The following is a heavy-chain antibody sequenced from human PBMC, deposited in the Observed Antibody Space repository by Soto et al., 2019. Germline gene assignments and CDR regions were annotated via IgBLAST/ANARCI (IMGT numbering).Heavy chain of an antibody. Sequence: SVKVSCKASGDTFSTYAISWVRQAPGQGLEWMGGIIPMFGTANYAQKFQGRVTIIADASTSTSYMELSTLRSEDTAVYYCATSSRSHCRGETCYENWFAPWGQGTLVTSPQ. CDR3: ATSSRSHCRGETCYENWFAP. J-gene: IGHJ5*02. CDR1: GDTFSTYA. V-gene: IGHV1-69*13. CDR2: IIPMFGTA. D-gene: IGHD2-15*01.